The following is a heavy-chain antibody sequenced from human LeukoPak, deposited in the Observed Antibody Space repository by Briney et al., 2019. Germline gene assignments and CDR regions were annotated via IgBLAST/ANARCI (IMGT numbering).Heavy chain of an antibody. D-gene: IGHD2-2*01. Sequence: GGSLRLSCVASGFTFSSYGMHWVRQAPGRGLEWVAFIRYDGSTKYYADSVKGRFTIFRDNSQNTLSLQMNSLRPEDTAVYYCAKGYCSGTSCYSGLDWGQGTLVTVSS. V-gene: IGHV3-30*02. CDR3: AKGYCSGTSCYSGLD. CDR2: IRYDGSTK. CDR1: GFTFSSYG. J-gene: IGHJ4*02.